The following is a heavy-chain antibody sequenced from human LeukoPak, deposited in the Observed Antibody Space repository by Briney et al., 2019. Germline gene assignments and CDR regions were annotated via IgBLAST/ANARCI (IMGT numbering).Heavy chain of an antibody. Sequence: SETLSLTCAVYDGSFSGYYWSWTRQPPGKGLEWIGEINHSGSTNYNPSLKSRVTISVDTSKNQFSLKLSSVTAADTAVYYCARGKVWTTMVRGDAHFDYWGQGTLVTVSS. V-gene: IGHV4-34*01. D-gene: IGHD3-10*01. CDR1: DGSFSGYY. CDR3: ARGKVWTTMVRGDAHFDY. CDR2: INHSGST. J-gene: IGHJ4*02.